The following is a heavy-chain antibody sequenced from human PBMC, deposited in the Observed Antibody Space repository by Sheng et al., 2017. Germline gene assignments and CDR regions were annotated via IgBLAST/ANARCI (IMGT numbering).Heavy chain of an antibody. D-gene: IGHD1-1*01. Sequence: EVQLLESGGGLVQPGESLRLSCEASGFTFGNYAMSWVRQTPLKGLEWVSAISGTGGSTHYANSVKGRFTISRDNSKNTLYLQMNSLTGEDTALYYCARRNIEVSAANNCFDPWGQGTLVIVSS. CDR1: GFTFGNYA. J-gene: IGHJ5*02. V-gene: IGHV3-23*01. CDR2: ISGTGGST. CDR3: ARRNIEVSAANNCFDP.